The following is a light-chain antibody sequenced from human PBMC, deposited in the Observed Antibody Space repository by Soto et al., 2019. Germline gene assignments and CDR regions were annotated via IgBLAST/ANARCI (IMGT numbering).Light chain of an antibody. J-gene: IGKJ3*01. CDR1: QGISNY. CDR2: AAS. Sequence: DIQMTQSPSSLSASVGDRVTITCRASQGISNYLAWYQQKPGKVPKLLIYAASTLQSGVTSRFSGSGSWSDFTLAISSLQPKDGATYYCQKYNSAPLTFGPGLKVYIK. CDR3: QKYNSAPLT. V-gene: IGKV1-27*01.